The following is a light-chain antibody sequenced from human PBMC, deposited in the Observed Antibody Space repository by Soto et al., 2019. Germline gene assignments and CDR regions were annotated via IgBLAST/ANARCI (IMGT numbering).Light chain of an antibody. CDR2: DVS. J-gene: IGLJ2*01. Sequence: QSALTQPASVSGSPGQSITISCTGTSSDVGGYNYVSWYQQHPGKSPKLMIYDVSQRPSGVSNRFSVSKSGNTASLTISGLPAEDEAQYSCSSYTSSSTLVVFGGGTKLTLL. CDR3: SSYTSSSTLVV. V-gene: IGLV2-14*01. CDR1: SSDVGGYNY.